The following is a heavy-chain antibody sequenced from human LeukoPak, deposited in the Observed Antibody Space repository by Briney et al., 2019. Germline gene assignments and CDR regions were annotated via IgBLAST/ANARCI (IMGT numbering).Heavy chain of an antibody. CDR2: INHSGST. Sequence: SETLSLTCAVYGGSFSGYYWSWIRQPPGKGLEWIGEINHSGSTNYNPSLKSRVTISVDTSKNQFSLKLSSVTAADTAVYYCAREGGVWGSYRPRFDYWGQGTLVTVSS. D-gene: IGHD3-16*02. V-gene: IGHV4-34*01. CDR1: GGSFSGYY. J-gene: IGHJ4*02. CDR3: AREGGVWGSYRPRFDY.